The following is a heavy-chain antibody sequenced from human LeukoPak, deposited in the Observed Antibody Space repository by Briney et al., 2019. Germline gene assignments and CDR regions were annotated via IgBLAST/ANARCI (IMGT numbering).Heavy chain of an antibody. V-gene: IGHV3-48*04. CDR3: ARMMSAIDY. CDR1: GFTFSSYG. J-gene: IGHJ4*02. Sequence: GGSLRLSCAASGFTFSSYGMNWVRQAPGKGLEWVSYITSSSNTIYYADSVKGRLTISRDNAKNSLFLQMNSLRAEDTAVYYCARMMSAIDYWGQGTLVTVSS. CDR2: ITSSSNTI. D-gene: IGHD3-16*01.